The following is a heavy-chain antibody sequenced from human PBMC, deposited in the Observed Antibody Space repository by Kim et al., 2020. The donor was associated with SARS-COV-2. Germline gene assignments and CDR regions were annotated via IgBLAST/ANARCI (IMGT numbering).Heavy chain of an antibody. CDR3: ARDRTAFDY. Sequence: GGSLRLSCAVSGLTFSTTDMHWVRQAPGKGLEWIAYISRSGSAIVYADSVKGRFTISRDEAKNSIFLQMNSLRDEDTAVYYCARDRTAFDYGGRGTLVTVAS. CDR2: ISRSGSAI. D-gene: IGHD1-1*01. V-gene: IGHV3-48*02. CDR1: GLTFSTTD. J-gene: IGHJ4*02.